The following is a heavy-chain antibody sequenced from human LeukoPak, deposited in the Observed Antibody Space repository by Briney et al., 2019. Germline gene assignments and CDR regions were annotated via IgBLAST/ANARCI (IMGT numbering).Heavy chain of an antibody. CDR2: ISSNGGST. CDR3: VKGLGYCSGGSCYTATDY. Sequence: GGFLRLSCSASGFTFSSYAMHWVRQAPGKGLEYVSAISSNGGSTYYADSVKGRFTISRDNSKNTLYLQMSSLGAEDTAVYYCVKGLGYCSGGSCYTATDYWGQGTLVTVSS. J-gene: IGHJ4*02. D-gene: IGHD2-15*01. V-gene: IGHV3-64D*06. CDR1: GFTFSSYA.